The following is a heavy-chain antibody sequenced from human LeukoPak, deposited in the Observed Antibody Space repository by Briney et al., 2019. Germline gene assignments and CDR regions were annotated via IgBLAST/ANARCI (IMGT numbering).Heavy chain of an antibody. Sequence: GGSLRLSCAASGFTFSSYGMHWVRQAPGKGLEWVSSISDNSYWIYYADSVEGRFIISRDNAKNSLYLQMNSLRAEDTAVYYCVYGGNARFDYWGQGTLVTVSS. J-gene: IGHJ4*02. CDR3: VYGGNARFDY. D-gene: IGHD4-23*01. CDR1: GFTFSSYG. V-gene: IGHV3-21*01. CDR2: ISDNSYWI.